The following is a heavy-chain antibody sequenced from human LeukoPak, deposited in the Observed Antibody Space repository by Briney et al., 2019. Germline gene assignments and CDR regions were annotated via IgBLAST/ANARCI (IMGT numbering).Heavy chain of an antibody. CDR1: GLNFSNYE. CDR3: AREFGFFESSGYPHDAFDI. V-gene: IGHV3-48*03. J-gene: IGHJ3*02. CDR2: ISSSGNTK. D-gene: IGHD3-22*01. Sequence: GGSLRLSCTTSGLNFSNYEINWVRQAPGKGLEWVSYISSSGNTKNYADSVRGRFTISRDNAKNSPYLHMNSLRADDTAVYFCAREFGFFESSGYPHDAFDIWGQGTMVTVSS.